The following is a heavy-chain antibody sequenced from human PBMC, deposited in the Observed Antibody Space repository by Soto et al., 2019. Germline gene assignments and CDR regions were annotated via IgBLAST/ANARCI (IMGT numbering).Heavy chain of an antibody. J-gene: IGHJ4*02. CDR1: GGTFSSYT. CDR3: ARAHMVRGVIPFDY. D-gene: IGHD3-10*01. Sequence: QVQLVQSGAEVKKPGSSVKVSCKASGGTFSSYTISWVRQAPGQGLEWMGRIIPILGIANYAQKFQGRVTITVDKSTSTAYMELSSLRSEDTAVYYCARAHMVRGVIPFDYWGQGTLVTVSS. CDR2: IIPILGIA. V-gene: IGHV1-69*02.